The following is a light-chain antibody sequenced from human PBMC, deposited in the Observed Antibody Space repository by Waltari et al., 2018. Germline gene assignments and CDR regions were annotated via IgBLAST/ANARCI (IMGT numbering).Light chain of an antibody. CDR2: TNN. J-gene: IGLJ2*01. CDR1: SSHIGTNS. Sequence: QSVLTQPPSASGTPGQGVTISCSGSSSHIGTNSVYWYQQLPGTAPKLLIYTNNQRPSGVPDRFSGSKSGTSASLAISGLRSEDEADYYCATWDDSLSGVVFGGGTKLTVL. CDR3: ATWDDSLSGVV. V-gene: IGLV1-47*01.